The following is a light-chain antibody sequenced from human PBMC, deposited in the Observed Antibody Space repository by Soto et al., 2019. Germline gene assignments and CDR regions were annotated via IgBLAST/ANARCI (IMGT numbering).Light chain of an antibody. V-gene: IGKV4-1*01. CDR1: QSVLDSSNNKNY. J-gene: IGKJ1*01. CDR2: WAS. CDR3: QQYYGLPRT. Sequence: DLVMTQSPDSLTVSLGERATINCKSSQSVLDSSNNKNYLAWYKQKPGQTPKLVIYWASTRESGVPDRSSGSGTVTDYTLTISSLQAEDVTDYFCQQYYGLPRTFGQGTKVEIK.